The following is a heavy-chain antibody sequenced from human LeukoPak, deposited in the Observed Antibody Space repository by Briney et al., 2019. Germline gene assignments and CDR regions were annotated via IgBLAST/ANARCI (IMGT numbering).Heavy chain of an antibody. CDR2: ITHGGST. Sequence: SETLSLTCAVYGGSFSGYYWSWIRQPPGKGLEWIGEITHGGSTNYNPSLKSRVTISVDTSKNQFSLKLSSVTAADTAVYYCATENIVVVPAAAYNWFDPWGQGTLVTVSS. CDR3: ATENIVVVPAAAYNWFDP. CDR1: GGSFSGYY. D-gene: IGHD2-2*01. V-gene: IGHV4-34*01. J-gene: IGHJ5*02.